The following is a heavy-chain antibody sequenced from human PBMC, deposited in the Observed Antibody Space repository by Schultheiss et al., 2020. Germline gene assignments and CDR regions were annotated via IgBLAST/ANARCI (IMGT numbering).Heavy chain of an antibody. CDR2: INHSGST. CDR1: GGSFSSHY. Sequence: GSLRLSCAVYGGSFSSHYWSWIRQPPGKGLEWIGEINHSGSTTYNPSLQSRVTISVDTTKNQFSLRLNSVTAADTAVYYCARGPGIVVSGTSYFWGQGTM. V-gene: IGHV4-34*01. CDR3: ARGPGIVVSGTSYF. J-gene: IGHJ3*01. D-gene: IGHD6-19*01.